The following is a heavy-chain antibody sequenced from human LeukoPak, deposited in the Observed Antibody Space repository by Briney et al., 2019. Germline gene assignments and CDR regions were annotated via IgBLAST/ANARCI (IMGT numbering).Heavy chain of an antibody. D-gene: IGHD2/OR15-2a*01. V-gene: IGHV3-21*01. CDR3: ARGSEYPEVAFDV. J-gene: IGHJ3*01. CDR1: GFTFRTYT. CDR2: ISSSSNYI. Sequence: GGSLRLSCAASGFTFRTYTMNWVRQAPGKGLEWVSYISSSSNYIYYADSVKGRFTISRGNAKNSLYLQMNSLRAEDTAVYYCARGSEYPEVAFDVWGQGTMVTVSS.